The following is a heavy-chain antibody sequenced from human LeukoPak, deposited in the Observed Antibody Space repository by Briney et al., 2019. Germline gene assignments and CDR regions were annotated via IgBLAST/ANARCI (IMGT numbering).Heavy chain of an antibody. CDR2: IYTSGST. V-gene: IGHV4-4*07. CDR3: AREDFGVVIPYFDY. J-gene: IGHJ4*02. D-gene: IGHD3-3*01. Sequence: SETLSLTCTVSGGSISSYYWSWIRQPAGKGLEWIGRIYTSGSTNYNPSLKSRVTMSVDTSKNQFSLKLSSVTAAGTAVYYCAREDFGVVIPYFDYWGQGTLVTVSS. CDR1: GGSISSYY.